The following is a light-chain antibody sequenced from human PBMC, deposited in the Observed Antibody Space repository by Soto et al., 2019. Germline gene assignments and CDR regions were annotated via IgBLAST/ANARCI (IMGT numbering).Light chain of an antibody. CDR2: SAS. CDR1: QGISSY. J-gene: IGKJ1*01. V-gene: IGKV1-8*01. CDR3: QQYYSYPPWT. Sequence: AIRMTQSPSSLSASTGERVTITCRASQGISSYLAWYQQKPGKAPKLLIYSASTLQSGVPSRFIGSGSGTDFTLTISCLQSEDFATYYCQQYYSYPPWTFGQGTKVEIK.